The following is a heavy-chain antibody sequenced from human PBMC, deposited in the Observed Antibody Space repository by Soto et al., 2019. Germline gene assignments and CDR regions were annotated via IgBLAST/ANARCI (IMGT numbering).Heavy chain of an antibody. CDR3: ARVASGSYSYHFDY. Sequence: GGSLRLSCAASGFTFSSYWMSWVRQAPGKGREWVANIKQDGSEKYYVDSVKGRFTISRDNAKNSLYLQMNSLRAEDTAVYYCARVASGSYSYHFDYWGQGTLVTVSS. V-gene: IGHV3-7*01. J-gene: IGHJ4*02. CDR1: GFTFSSYW. CDR2: IKQDGSEK. D-gene: IGHD1-26*01.